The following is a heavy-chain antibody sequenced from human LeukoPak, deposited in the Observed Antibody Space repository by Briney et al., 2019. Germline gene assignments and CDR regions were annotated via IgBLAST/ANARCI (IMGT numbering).Heavy chain of an antibody. V-gene: IGHV3-30*01. CDR3: AKVGHSYVTDY. CDR1: GFTFSSYA. Sequence: PGRSLRLSCAASGFTFSSYAMHWVRQAPGKGLEWVAVISYDGSNKYYADSVKGRFTISRDNSKNTLYLQMNSLRAEDTAVYYCAKVGHSYVTDYWGQGTLVTVSS. D-gene: IGHD5-18*01. CDR2: ISYDGSNK. J-gene: IGHJ4*02.